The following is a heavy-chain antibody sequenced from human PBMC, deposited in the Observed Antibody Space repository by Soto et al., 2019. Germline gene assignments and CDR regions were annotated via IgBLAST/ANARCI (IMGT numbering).Heavy chain of an antibody. V-gene: IGHV1-69*13. Sequence: SVKVSCKASGGTFSSYAISWVRQAPGQGLEWMGGIIPIFGTANYAQKFQGGVTITADESTSTAYMELSSLRSEDTAVYYCARDTFEYSSSSDPYNWFDPWGQGXLVTVSS. D-gene: IGHD6-6*01. J-gene: IGHJ5*02. CDR2: IIPIFGTA. CDR1: GGTFSSYA. CDR3: ARDTFEYSSSSDPYNWFDP.